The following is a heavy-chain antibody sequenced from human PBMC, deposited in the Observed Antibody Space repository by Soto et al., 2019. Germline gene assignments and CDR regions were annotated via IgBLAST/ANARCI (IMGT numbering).Heavy chain of an antibody. CDR3: ARVIAAAGPFDY. CDR1: GFTFSSYS. Sequence: PGGSLRLSCAASGFTFSSYSMNWVRQAPGKGLEWVSSISSSSSYIYYADSVKGRFTISRDNAKNLLYLQMNSLRAEDTAVYYCARVIAAAGPFDYWGQGNLVTVS. D-gene: IGHD6-13*01. CDR2: ISSSSSYI. J-gene: IGHJ4*02. V-gene: IGHV3-21*01.